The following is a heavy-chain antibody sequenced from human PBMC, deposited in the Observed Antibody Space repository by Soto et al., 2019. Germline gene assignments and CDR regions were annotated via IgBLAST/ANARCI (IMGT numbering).Heavy chain of an antibody. CDR3: ARAMTTVTTIDY. J-gene: IGHJ4*02. D-gene: IGHD4-17*01. V-gene: IGHV4-30-4*01. CDR2: IYYSGST. Sequence: SETLSLTCTVSGGSISSGYYYWSWIRQPPGKGLEWIGYIYYSGSTYYNPSLKSRVTISVDTSKNHFSLKLSSVTAADTAVYYCARAMTTVTTIDYWGQGTLVTVSS. CDR1: GGSISSGYYY.